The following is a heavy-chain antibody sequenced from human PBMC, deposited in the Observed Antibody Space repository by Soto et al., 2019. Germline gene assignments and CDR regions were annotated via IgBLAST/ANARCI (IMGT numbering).Heavy chain of an antibody. J-gene: IGHJ5*02. CDR1: GYSFTSYW. CDR2: IDPSDSYT. CDR3: ASLYYYDSSGQFP. V-gene: IGHV5-10-1*01. Sequence: GESLKISCKGSGYSFTSYWISWARQMPGKGLEWMGRIDPSDSYTNYSPSFQGHVTISADKSISTAYLQWSSLKASDTAMYYCASLYYYDSSGQFPWGQGTLVTVSS. D-gene: IGHD3-22*01.